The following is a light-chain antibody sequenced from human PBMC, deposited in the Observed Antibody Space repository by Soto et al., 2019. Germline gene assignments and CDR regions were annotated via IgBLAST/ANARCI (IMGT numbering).Light chain of an antibody. V-gene: IGLV2-14*01. CDR1: SSDVGGYNY. CDR2: EVS. Sequence: QSVLTQPASVSGSPGQSITISCTGSSSDVGGYNYVSWYQQVPGTAPKAMIYEVSSRPSGVSNRFSGSKSGNTASLTISGLQAEDEAYYYCSSYTTSTSFILFGGGTQLTVL. CDR3: SSYTTSTSFIL. J-gene: IGLJ2*01.